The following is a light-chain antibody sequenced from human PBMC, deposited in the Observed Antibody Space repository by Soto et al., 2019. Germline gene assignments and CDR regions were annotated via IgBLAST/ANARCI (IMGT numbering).Light chain of an antibody. Sequence: QSVLTQPASVSGSPGQTITISCTGTSSDVGGYDYVSWHQQHPGKAPKLMICDVSKRPSGVSNRLSGSKSGNTASLTISGLQAEDEADYYCSSKRGSTGVFGTGTKVTVL. CDR3: SSKRGSTGV. J-gene: IGLJ1*01. V-gene: IGLV2-14*01. CDR2: DVS. CDR1: SSDVGGYDY.